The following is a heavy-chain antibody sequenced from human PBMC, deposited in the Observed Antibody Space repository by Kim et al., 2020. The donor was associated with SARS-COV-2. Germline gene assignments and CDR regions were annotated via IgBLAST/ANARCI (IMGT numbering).Heavy chain of an antibody. CDR3: AKNTWDNRSQFDY. CDR2: ISWNSGSI. J-gene: IGHJ4*02. Sequence: GGSLSLSCAASGFTFDDYAMHWVRQAPGKGLEWVSGISWNSGSIGYADSVKGRFTISRDNAKNSLYLQMNSLRAEDTALYYCAKNTWDNRSQFDYWGKGTLGTVSS. V-gene: IGHV3-9*01. CDR1: GFTFDDYA. D-gene: IGHD1-26*01.